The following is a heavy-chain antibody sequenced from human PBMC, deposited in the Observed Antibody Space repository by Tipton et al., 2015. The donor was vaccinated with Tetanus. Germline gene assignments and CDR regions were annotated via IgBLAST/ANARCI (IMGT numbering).Heavy chain of an antibody. J-gene: IGHJ4*02. CDR3: ARLKGVGATYYFDY. CDR2: IYYSGNT. D-gene: IGHD1-26*01. Sequence: TLSLTCTVSGGSISPYYWSWIRQPPGKGLEWIGYIYYSGNTNYNPSLKGRVTMSVDTSKSQFSLKLYSVTPADTAVYYCARLKGVGATYYFDYWGQGTLVTVSS. V-gene: IGHV4-59*01. CDR1: GGSISPYY.